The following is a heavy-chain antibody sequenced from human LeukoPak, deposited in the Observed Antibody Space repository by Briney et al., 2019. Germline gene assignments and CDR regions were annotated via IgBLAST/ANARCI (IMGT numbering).Heavy chain of an antibody. CDR1: GGSISSGGYS. Sequence: SETLSLTCAVYGGSISSGGYSWSWIRQPPGKGLEWIGYIYHSGSTYYNPSLKSRVTISVDRSKNQFSLKLSSVTAADTAVYYCARAHDYYYYGMDVWGQGTTVTVSS. CDR2: IYHSGST. CDR3: ARAHDYYYYGMDV. V-gene: IGHV4-30-2*01. J-gene: IGHJ6*02.